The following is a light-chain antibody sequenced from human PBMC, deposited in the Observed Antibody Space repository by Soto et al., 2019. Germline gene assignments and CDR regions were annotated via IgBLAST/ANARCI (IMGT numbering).Light chain of an antibody. CDR1: QGVSSTY. CDR2: GAS. J-gene: IGKJ2*01. V-gene: IGKV3-20*01. CDR3: QLYGNSPPMYT. Sequence: EIVLMQSPGTLSLSPGERATLSCRASQGVSSTYLAWYQQRLGQAPRLLIFGASSRATGIPDRFSGSGSGTDFTLSISRLEPEDFAVYYCQLYGNSPPMYTFGQGTKVDIK.